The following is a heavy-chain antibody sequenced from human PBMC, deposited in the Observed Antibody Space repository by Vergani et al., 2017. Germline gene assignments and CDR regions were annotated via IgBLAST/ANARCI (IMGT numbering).Heavy chain of an antibody. CDR2: ISGSGGRT. CDR1: GFTFSSYA. Sequence: EVQLLESGGGLVQPGGSLRLSCAASGFTFSSYAMSWVRQAPGKGLEWVTAISGSGGRTYYADSVKGRFTISRDNSKNTLYLQMNSLKAEDTAVYYCGQSIVSDYWGQGTLVTVSS. J-gene: IGHJ4*02. D-gene: IGHD6-6*01. V-gene: IGHV3-23*01. CDR3: GQSIVSDY.